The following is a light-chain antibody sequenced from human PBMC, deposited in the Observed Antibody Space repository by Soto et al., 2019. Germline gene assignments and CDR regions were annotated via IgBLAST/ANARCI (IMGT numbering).Light chain of an antibody. CDR2: GAS. J-gene: IGKJ4*01. V-gene: IGKV3-20*01. Sequence: EIVLTQSAGTLSVSPGERATLSCRASQSVRSSYFAWYQQKPGQAPRLLIFGASTRAPGIPDRFSGSGSGTDFTLAISKLEPEDFALFYCQQYGNSPLTFGGGTKADIK. CDR1: QSVRSSY. CDR3: QQYGNSPLT.